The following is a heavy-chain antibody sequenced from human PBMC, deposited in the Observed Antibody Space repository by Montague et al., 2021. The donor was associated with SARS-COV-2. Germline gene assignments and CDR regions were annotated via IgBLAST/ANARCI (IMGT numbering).Heavy chain of an antibody. CDR2: ISSSSSYI. D-gene: IGHD1-26*01. CDR1: GFTFSSYS. J-gene: IGHJ4*02. CDR3: ASDRGELHAADY. Sequence: SLRLSCAASGFTFSSYSMNWVRQAPGKGLEWVSSISSSSSYIYYADSVKGRFTISRDNAKNSLYLQMNSLRAVDTAVYYCASDRGELHAADYWGQGTLVTVSS. V-gene: IGHV3-21*01.